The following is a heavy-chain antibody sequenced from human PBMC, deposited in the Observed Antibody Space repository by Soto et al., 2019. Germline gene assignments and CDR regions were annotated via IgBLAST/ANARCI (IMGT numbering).Heavy chain of an antibody. J-gene: IGHJ4*02. V-gene: IGHV3-23*01. CDR3: AKDQGRIPTSMTSDY. CDR2: ISGSGGST. D-gene: IGHD3-22*01. Sequence: EVQLLESGGGLVQPGGSLRLSCAASGFTFSSYAMSWVRQAPGKGLEWVSAISGSGGSTYYADSVKGRFTISRDNSKNTLYLQMNSLRAEDMAVYYCAKDQGRIPTSMTSDYWGQGTLVTVSS. CDR1: GFTFSSYA.